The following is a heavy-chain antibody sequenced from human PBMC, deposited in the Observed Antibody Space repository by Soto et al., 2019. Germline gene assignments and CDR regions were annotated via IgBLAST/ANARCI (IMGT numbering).Heavy chain of an antibody. J-gene: IGHJ3*02. CDR1: GGSISSYY. D-gene: IGHD2-15*01. CDR2: IYYSGRT. V-gene: IGHV4-59*01. CDR3: AGCGRLVAATTPRNYSDI. Sequence: PSETLSLTCTVSGGSISSYYWSWIRQPPGKGLEWIGYIYYSGRTNYNPSLKSRVTISVDTSKNQFSLKLSSVTAADTAVYYCAGCGRLVAATTPRNYSDIWRQGTTITV.